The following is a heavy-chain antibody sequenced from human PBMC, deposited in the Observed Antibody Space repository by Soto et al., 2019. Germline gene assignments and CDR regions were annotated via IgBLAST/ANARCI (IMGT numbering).Heavy chain of an antibody. Sequence: GGSLRLSCAASGFTFSSYAMSRVRQAPGKGLEWVSAISGSGGSTYYADSVKGRFTISRDNSKNTLYLQMNSLRVEDTAVYYCAKDRGNYGDYALYAFDIWAQGTMVNVSS. D-gene: IGHD4-17*01. CDR1: GFTFSSYA. J-gene: IGHJ3*02. V-gene: IGHV3-23*01. CDR3: AKDRGNYGDYALYAFDI. CDR2: ISGSGGST.